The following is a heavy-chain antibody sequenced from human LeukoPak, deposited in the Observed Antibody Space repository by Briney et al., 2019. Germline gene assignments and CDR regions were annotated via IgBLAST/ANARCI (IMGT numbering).Heavy chain of an antibody. CDR3: ARVFGGYDGALAF. D-gene: IGHD5-12*01. CDR1: GGSISNNNW. Sequence: KPSGTLSLTCAVSGGSISNNNWWSWVRQTSGKELGWIGEIYHSGSTTNYNPSLKSRVTMSVDKSKNQFSLKLTSVTAADTAVYYCARVFGGYDGALAFWGQGTLVTVSS. J-gene: IGHJ4*02. CDR2: IYHSGSTT. V-gene: IGHV4-4*02.